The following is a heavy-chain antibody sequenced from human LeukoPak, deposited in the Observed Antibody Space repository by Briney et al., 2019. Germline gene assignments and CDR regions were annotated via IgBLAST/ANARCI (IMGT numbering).Heavy chain of an antibody. Sequence: PSETLSLTCAVFVXSFNTYYWSWIRQPPGKGLEWIGEINHSGNTNYNPSLRSRVTISVDTSKSQFSLRLSSVTAADTAVYYCARVPYCSGGSCNYYYYYGMDVWGQGTTVTVSS. CDR2: INHSGNT. CDR1: VXSFNTYY. V-gene: IGHV4-34*01. J-gene: IGHJ6*02. D-gene: IGHD2-15*01. CDR3: ARVPYCSGGSCNYYYYYGMDV.